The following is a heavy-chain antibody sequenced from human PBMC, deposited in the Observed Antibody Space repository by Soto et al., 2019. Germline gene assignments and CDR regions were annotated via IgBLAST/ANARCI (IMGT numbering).Heavy chain of an antibody. J-gene: IGHJ6*02. V-gene: IGHV4-30-2*01. Sequence: SQTLSLTCNVPGGSISSYYWSWIRQPPGKGLEWIGYLHHSGSTYYNPSLKSRVTISVDRSKNQFSLKLSSVTAADTSVYYCARGTTRGYSGYDSRFLMGYYGMDVWGQGTTATVSS. CDR2: LHHSGST. CDR1: GGSISSYY. D-gene: IGHD5-12*01. CDR3: ARGTTRGYSGYDSRFLMGYYGMDV.